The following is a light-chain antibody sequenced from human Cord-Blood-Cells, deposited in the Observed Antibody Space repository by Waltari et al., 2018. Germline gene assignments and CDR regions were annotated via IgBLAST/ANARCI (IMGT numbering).Light chain of an antibody. Sequence: SYELTQPPSVSVSPGQTARITCSGDALPKKYTYWDQQKSGQAPVLVIYDDSKRPSGIPEGFSGSRSGTIATVTISGAQVEDEADYYCYSTDSSGNHRVFGGGTNLTVL. CDR1: ALPKKY. CDR3: YSTDSSGNHRV. CDR2: DDS. J-gene: IGLJ3*02. V-gene: IGLV3-10*01.